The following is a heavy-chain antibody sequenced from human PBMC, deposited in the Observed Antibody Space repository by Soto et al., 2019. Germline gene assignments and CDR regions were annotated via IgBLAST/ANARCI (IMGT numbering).Heavy chain of an antibody. CDR2: IPGGGNSA. Sequence: PGGSLRVPWAVWGCNFIGYAMRRVLQTPRKGMKWVSVIPGGGNSAYYADFVKGLFTIPRARAKNSLYLQINSRSAKNTAVYYCARWRDWFDDLSQGALVTVSS. J-gene: IGHJ5*01. CDR3: ARWRDWFDD. CDR1: GCNFIGYA. V-gene: IGHV3-23*01.